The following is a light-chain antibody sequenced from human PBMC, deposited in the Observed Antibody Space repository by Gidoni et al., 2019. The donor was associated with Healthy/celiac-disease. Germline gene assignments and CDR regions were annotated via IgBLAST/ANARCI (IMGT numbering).Light chain of an antibody. Sequence: EIVLTQSPATLSLSPGERATLSCRASQSVSSYLAWYQQKPGQAPRLLIYDASNRATGIPARFSGSGSGTDFTLTISSLEPEDFAVYYCQQRSNWPRTCGQXTKVEIK. J-gene: IGKJ1*01. V-gene: IGKV3-11*01. CDR1: QSVSSY. CDR2: DAS. CDR3: QQRSNWPRT.